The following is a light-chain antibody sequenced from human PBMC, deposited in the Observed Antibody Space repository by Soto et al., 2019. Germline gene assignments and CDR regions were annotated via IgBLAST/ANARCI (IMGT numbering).Light chain of an antibody. CDR3: QQYETSPRT. CDR2: GAS. CDR1: QSVSSNF. J-gene: IGKJ1*01. V-gene: IGKV3-20*01. Sequence: PGERTTLSCRASQSVSSNFLDWYRQKPGQAPRLLIYGASSRATGIPDRFSGSGSGTDFTLTISRLEPEDFAVYYCQQYETSPRTFGQGTKV.